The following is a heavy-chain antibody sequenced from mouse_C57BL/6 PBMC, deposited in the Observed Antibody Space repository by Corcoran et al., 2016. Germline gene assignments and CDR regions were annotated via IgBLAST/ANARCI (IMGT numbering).Heavy chain of an antibody. Sequence: QIQLVQSGPELKKPGETVKISCKASGYTFTTYGMSWVKQAPGKGLKWMGWINTYSGVPTYADDFKGRFVFSLETSASTAYLQINNLKNEDTATYFCARFYYSNYVDYWGQGTSVTVSS. CDR2: INTYSGVP. V-gene: IGHV9-3*01. D-gene: IGHD2-5*01. J-gene: IGHJ4*01. CDR1: GYTFTTYG. CDR3: ARFYYSNYVDY.